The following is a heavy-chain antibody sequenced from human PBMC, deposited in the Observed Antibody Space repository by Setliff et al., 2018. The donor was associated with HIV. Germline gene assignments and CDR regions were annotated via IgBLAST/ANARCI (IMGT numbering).Heavy chain of an antibody. CDR2: THYSGSS. CDR3: ARDVGLCGVDCWPYFYFDL. J-gene: IGHJ2*01. CDR1: GGFISNHY. V-gene: IGHV4-59*11. Sequence: SETLSLTCTISGGFISNHYWNWIRQPPGKGLEWIGSTHYSGSSYCSPSLKSRVTISLDTSKNQFSLKLSSMTAADTAVYYCARDVGLCGVDCWPYFYFDLWGRGNLVTVSS. D-gene: IGHD2-21*02.